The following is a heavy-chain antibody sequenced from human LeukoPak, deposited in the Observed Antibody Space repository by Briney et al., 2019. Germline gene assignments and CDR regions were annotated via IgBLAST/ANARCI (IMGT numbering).Heavy chain of an antibody. V-gene: IGHV4-34*01. J-gene: IGHJ3*02. D-gene: IGHD3-16*02. CDR3: ARGEMITFGGVIVISTFDI. CDR1: GGSFSGYY. CDR2: INHSGST. Sequence: PSETLSLTCAVYGGSFSGYYWSWIRQPPGKGLEWIGEINHSGSTNYNPSLKSRVTISVDTSKNQFSLKLSSVTAVDTAVYYCARGEMITFGGVIVISTFDIWGQGTMVTVS.